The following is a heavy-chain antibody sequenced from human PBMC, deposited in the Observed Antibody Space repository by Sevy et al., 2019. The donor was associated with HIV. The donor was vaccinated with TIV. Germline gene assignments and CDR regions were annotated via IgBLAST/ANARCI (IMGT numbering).Heavy chain of an antibody. CDR1: GGSFSGYY. J-gene: IGHJ6*02. V-gene: IGHV4-34*01. CDR2: INHSGST. Sequence: SETLSLTCAVYGGSFSGYYWSWIRQPPGKGLEWIGEINHSGSTNYNPSLKSRVTISVDTSKNQFSLKLSSVTAADTAVYYCARGGEWVMGGWYYYYGMDVWGQGTTVTVSS. CDR3: ARGGEWVMGGWYYYYGMDV. D-gene: IGHD6-19*01.